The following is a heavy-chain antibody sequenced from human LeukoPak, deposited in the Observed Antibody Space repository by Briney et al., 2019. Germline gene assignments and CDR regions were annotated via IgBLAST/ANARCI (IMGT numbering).Heavy chain of an antibody. Sequence: ASVKVSCKASGYTFTSYDINWVRQATGQGLEWMGWMNPNSGNTGYALKFQGRVTMTRNTSISTAYMELSSLRSEDTAVYYCARRLGNYYYYYYMDVWGKGTTVTVSS. D-gene: IGHD6-19*01. CDR2: MNPNSGNT. V-gene: IGHV1-8*01. CDR3: ARRLGNYYYYYYMDV. CDR1: GYTFTSYD. J-gene: IGHJ6*03.